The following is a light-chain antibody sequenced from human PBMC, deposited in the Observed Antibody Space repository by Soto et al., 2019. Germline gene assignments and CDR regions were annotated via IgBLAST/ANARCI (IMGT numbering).Light chain of an antibody. CDR3: SSYTSSSTLPGV. Sequence: QSALTQPAYVNRSPGQSITISSNGTSSDVSGYNYVSWYQQHPGKAPKLMIYDVSNRPSGVSNRFSGSKSGNTASLTISGLQAEDEADYYCSSYTSSSTLPGVFGTGTKVTVL. V-gene: IGLV2-14*01. CDR1: SSDVSGYNY. J-gene: IGLJ1*01. CDR2: DVS.